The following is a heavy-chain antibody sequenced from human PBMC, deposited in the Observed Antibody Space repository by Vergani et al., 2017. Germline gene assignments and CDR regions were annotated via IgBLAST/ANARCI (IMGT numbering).Heavy chain of an antibody. Sequence: QVQLVQSGAEVKKPGASVKVSCKASGYTFTSYYMHWVRQAPGQGLEWMGIINPSGGSTSYAQKFQGRVTMTRDTSTSTVYMELSSLRSEDTAVYYCATRGYSNYWDYWGQGTLVTVSS. V-gene: IGHV1-46*01. CDR2: INPSGGST. CDR1: GYTFTSYY. D-gene: IGHD4-11*01. J-gene: IGHJ4*02. CDR3: ATRGYSNYWDY.